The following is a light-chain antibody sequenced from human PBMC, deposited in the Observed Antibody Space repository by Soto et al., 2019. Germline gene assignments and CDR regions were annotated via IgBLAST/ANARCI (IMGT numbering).Light chain of an antibody. CDR1: QRVSRGY. Sequence: EMVLTQSPGTLSLSPGERATLSCRASQRVSRGYLAWYQQKPGQAPRLLIYGASSRATGIPDRFSGSGSGTDFTLTISRLEPEDVAVQYCQQYGSSPPLSFGQGTRLEIK. CDR3: QQYGSSPPLS. J-gene: IGKJ5*01. CDR2: GAS. V-gene: IGKV3-20*01.